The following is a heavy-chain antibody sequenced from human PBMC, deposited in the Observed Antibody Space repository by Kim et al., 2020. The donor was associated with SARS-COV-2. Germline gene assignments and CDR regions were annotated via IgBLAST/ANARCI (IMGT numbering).Heavy chain of an antibody. Sequence: TYYADSVKSRFTMSRDNSTHTLYLQMNSRRAEDTAVYYCARVPYSSSSDYWGQRTLVTVSS. J-gene: IGHJ4*02. D-gene: IGHD6-6*01. CDR3: ARVPYSSSSDY. CDR2: T. V-gene: IGHV3-66*01.